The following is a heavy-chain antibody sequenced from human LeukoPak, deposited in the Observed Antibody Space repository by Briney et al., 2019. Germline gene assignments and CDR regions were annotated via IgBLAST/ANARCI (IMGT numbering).Heavy chain of an antibody. D-gene: IGHD2-15*01. CDR2: IKTKTDGGTT. CDR3: TTEVLEGATDGTFDF. Sequence: AGGSLRLSCAASGFTFSNAWMRGVSQAPRKGLEWVGRIKTKTDGGTTNYAAAVKVRFTISRNNSTNTMYLLMNSLKTEDTAVYYCTTEVLEGATDGTFDFWGQGTMVTVSS. V-gene: IGHV3-15*06. J-gene: IGHJ3*01. CDR1: GFTFSNAW.